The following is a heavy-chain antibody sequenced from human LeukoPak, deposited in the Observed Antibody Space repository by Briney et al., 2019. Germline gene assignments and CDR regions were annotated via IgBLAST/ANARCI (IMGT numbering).Heavy chain of an antibody. CDR2: IYYSGST. J-gene: IGHJ5*02. CDR3: ARPLSLGYCSGGSCYGRGAWFDR. Sequence: SSETLSLTCTVSGGSISSYYWSWIRQPPGKGLEWIAYIYYSGSTNYNPSLKSRVTISVDTSKNQFSLKLRSVTAADTAVYYCARPLSLGYCSGGSCYGRGAWFDRWGQGTLVTVSS. V-gene: IGHV4-59*12. CDR1: GGSISSYY. D-gene: IGHD2-15*01.